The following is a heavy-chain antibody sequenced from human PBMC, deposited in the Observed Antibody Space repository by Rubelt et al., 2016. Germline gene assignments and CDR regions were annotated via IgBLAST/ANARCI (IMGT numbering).Heavy chain of an antibody. J-gene: IGHJ4*02. D-gene: IGHD3-22*01. CDR3: ARVYDSSDTYYFDY. CDR1: GYTFTSYA. V-gene: IGHV1-46*01. Sequence: QVQLVQSGAEVKKPGASVQVSCKASGYTFTSYAMHWVRKAPGPRLEWMGIIHPSGGSTSYAQKFQGRGTMTRDTSTSTVYMELSSLRSEDTAVYYCARVYDSSDTYYFDYWGQGTLVTVSS. CDR2: IHPSGGST.